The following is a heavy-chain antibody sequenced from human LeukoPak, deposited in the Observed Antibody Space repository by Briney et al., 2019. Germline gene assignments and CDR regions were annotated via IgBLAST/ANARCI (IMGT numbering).Heavy chain of an antibody. CDR1: GYSFTTYW. CDR3: ATGSSGGSSH. D-gene: IGHD3-10*01. CDR2: SDPGYSNM. V-gene: IGHV5-10-1*01. J-gene: IGHJ4*02. Sequence: GESLRISFTCSGYSFTTYWITWVRQMPGKGLEWMGTSDPGYSNMNRYSPSLEGEVTISVDKSISTVYVQWRSLTASDTAMYYCATGSSGGSSHWGQGTLVTVSS.